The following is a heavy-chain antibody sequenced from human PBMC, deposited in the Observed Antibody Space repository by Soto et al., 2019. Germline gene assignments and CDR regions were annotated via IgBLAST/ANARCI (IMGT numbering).Heavy chain of an antibody. CDR3: ARVFYGGIIDY. CDR1: GGTFSSYA. J-gene: IGHJ4*02. Sequence: SSVKVSCKVSGGTFSSYAISWVRQAPGQGLEWMGGIIPIFGTANYALKFQGRVTITADESTSTAYMELSSPRSEDTAVYYCARVFYGGIIDYWGLGTLVTVSS. V-gene: IGHV1-69*13. CDR2: IIPIFGTA. D-gene: IGHD4-17*01.